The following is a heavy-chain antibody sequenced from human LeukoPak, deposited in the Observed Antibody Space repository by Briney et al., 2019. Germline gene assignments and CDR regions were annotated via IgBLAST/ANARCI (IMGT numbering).Heavy chain of an antibody. D-gene: IGHD2-21*02. CDR1: GGSSSSSSYY. CDR2: IYYSGST. V-gene: IGHV4-39*01. J-gene: IGHJ4*02. CDR3: AGHYCGGDCSTSYFDY. Sequence: SETLSLTCTVSGGSSSSSSYYWGWIRQPPGKGLEWIGSIYYSGSTYYNPSLKSRVTISVDTSKNQFSLKLSSVTAADTAVYYCAGHYCGGDCSTSYFDYWGQGTLVTVSS.